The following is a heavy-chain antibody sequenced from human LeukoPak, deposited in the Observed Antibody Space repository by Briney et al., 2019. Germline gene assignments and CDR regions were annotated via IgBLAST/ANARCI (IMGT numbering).Heavy chain of an antibody. V-gene: IGHV3-23*01. Sequence: GGSLRLPCAASGFTFNNFAMSWVRQAPGTGLEWVSAISGSAGSTYYADSVKGRFTISRDNSKNTLYLQMDSLGAEDTAVYFCAKGSVAATYKFDCWGQGTLVTVSS. D-gene: IGHD6-19*01. CDR2: ISGSAGST. CDR1: GFTFNNFA. J-gene: IGHJ4*02. CDR3: AKGSVAATYKFDC.